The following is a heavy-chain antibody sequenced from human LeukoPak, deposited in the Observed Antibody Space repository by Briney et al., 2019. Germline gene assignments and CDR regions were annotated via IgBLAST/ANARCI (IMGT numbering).Heavy chain of an antibody. CDR1: GFTFNRYW. J-gene: IGHJ4*02. CDR2: IKEDGSEK. Sequence: GGSLRLSCAASGFTFNRYWMSWVRQAPGKGLEWVANIKEDGSEKYYVDSVKGRFTISRDNAKNSLYLQMDSLRAEDTAVYYCARGRYFDCWGQGTLVTVSS. D-gene: IGHD3-9*01. V-gene: IGHV3-7*01. CDR3: ARGRYFDC.